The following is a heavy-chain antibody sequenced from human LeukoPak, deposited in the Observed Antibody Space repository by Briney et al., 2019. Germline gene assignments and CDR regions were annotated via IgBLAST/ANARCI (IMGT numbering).Heavy chain of an antibody. D-gene: IGHD5-18*01. CDR3: ARDGGRYSYGQEAFDI. J-gene: IGHJ3*02. Sequence: PGGSLRLSCAASGFTFSDYYMSWIRQAPGKGLEWVSYISSSSSYTNYADSVKGRFTISRDKAKNSLYLQMNSLRAEDTAVYYCARDGGRYSYGQEAFDIWGQGTMVTVSS. CDR2: ISSSSSYT. V-gene: IGHV3-11*06. CDR1: GFTFSDYY.